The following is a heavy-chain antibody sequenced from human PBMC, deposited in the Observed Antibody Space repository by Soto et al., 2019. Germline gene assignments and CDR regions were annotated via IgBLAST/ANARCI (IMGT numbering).Heavy chain of an antibody. CDR1: GFTFGDYA. J-gene: IGHJ4*02. Sequence: GGSLRLSCTASGFTFGDYAMSWFRQAPGKGLEWVGFIRSKAYGGTTEYAASVKGRFTISRDDSKSIAYLQMNSLKTEDTAVYYCAQEAPGGWHFFDSWGQGTLVTVSS. CDR3: AQEAPGGWHFFDS. CDR2: IRSKAYGGTT. V-gene: IGHV3-49*03. D-gene: IGHD6-19*01.